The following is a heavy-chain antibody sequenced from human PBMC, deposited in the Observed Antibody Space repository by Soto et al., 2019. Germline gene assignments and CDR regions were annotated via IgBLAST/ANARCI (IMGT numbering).Heavy chain of an antibody. CDR2: INPSGGST. CDR1: GYTFTIYY. J-gene: IGHJ4*02. CDR3: ARGNSIAARPSAFDY. V-gene: IGHV1-46*01. Sequence: ASVKVSCKASGYTFTIYYMHWVRQAPGQGLEWMGIINPSGGSTSYAQKFQGRVTMTRDTSTSTVYMELSSLRSEDTAVYYCARGNSIAARPSAFDYWGQGTLVTVSS. D-gene: IGHD6-6*01.